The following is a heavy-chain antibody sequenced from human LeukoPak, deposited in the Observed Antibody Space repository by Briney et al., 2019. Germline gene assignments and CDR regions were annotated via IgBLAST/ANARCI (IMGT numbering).Heavy chain of an antibody. V-gene: IGHV3-21*01. CDR1: GFTFSSYS. CDR2: ISSSSSYI. CDR3: AGVGGNWVTTRY. D-gene: IGHD4-17*01. J-gene: IGHJ4*02. Sequence: PGGSLRLSCAASGFTFSSYSMSWVRQAPGKGLEWVSSISSSSSYIYYADSVKGRFTISRDNAKNSLYLQMNSLRAEDTAVYYCAGVGGNWVTTRYWGQGTLVTVSS.